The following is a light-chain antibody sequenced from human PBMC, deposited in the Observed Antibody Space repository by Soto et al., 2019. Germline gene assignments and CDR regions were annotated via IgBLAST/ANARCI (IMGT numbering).Light chain of an antibody. J-gene: IGKJ1*01. Sequence: DTQMTQSPSSLSASVGDRVTITCRASQTINTYLNWYQQRPGKAPNLLIYGASTLQSGVPSRFSGSGSGADFTLTISSLQPEDFATYYGEQTYSTPWTVGQGTKVE. CDR2: GAS. CDR1: QTINTY. CDR3: EQTYSTPWT. V-gene: IGKV1-39*01.